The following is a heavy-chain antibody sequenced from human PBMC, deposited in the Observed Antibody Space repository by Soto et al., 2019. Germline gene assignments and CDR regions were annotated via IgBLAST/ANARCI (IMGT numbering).Heavy chain of an antibody. V-gene: IGHV4-39*02. CDR2: ISYSGSP. D-gene: IGHD1-26*01. Sequence: QLQLQESGPGLVKPSETLSLTCTVSGDSISTSGYYWAWIRQPPGKGLEWIGSISYSGSPSYNPSLASRLTISVATSKNHLSLMLTSVTAADTAVYYCASPPYRGTTHRSDYWGQGTLVTVSS. CDR1: GDSISTSGYY. CDR3: ASPPYRGTTHRSDY. J-gene: IGHJ4*02.